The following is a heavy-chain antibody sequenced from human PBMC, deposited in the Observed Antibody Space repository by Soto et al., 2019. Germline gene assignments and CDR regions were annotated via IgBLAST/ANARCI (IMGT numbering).Heavy chain of an antibody. V-gene: IGHV3-33*01. Sequence: GGSLRLSCAASGFTFSTYGMHWVRQAPGKGLEWVAVIWYDGSNKYYADSVKGRFTISRENSKNTLYLQMNSLRAEDTAVYYCARPYGDSAPFAFDIWGQGTMVTVSS. J-gene: IGHJ3*02. CDR2: IWYDGSNK. CDR3: ARPYGDSAPFAFDI. D-gene: IGHD4-17*01. CDR1: GFTFSTYG.